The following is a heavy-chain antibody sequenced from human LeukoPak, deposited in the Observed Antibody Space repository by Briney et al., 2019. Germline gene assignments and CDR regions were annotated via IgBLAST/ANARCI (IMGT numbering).Heavy chain of an antibody. D-gene: IGHD6-13*01. CDR1: GGSISRNN. Sequence: PSETLSLTCTVFGGSISRNNWSWIRQPAGKGLEWLGRIYSSGDTNYNPSLKSRVTMSIHTSENQFSLKLTSVTAADTAVYYCAREASGTRRYYYSYMDLWGKGTTVNV. J-gene: IGHJ6*03. V-gene: IGHV4-4*07. CDR2: IYSSGDT. CDR3: AREASGTRRYYYSYMDL.